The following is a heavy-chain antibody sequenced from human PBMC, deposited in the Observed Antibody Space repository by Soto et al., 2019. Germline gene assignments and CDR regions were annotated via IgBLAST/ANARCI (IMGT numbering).Heavy chain of an antibody. CDR2: INHSGST. J-gene: IGHJ4*02. D-gene: IGHD3-9*01. CDR3: ARGRGYFDWLYEERFDY. V-gene: IGHV4-34*01. CDR1: GGSFSGYY. Sequence: SETLSLTCAVYGGSFSGYYWSWIRQPPGKGLEWIGEINHSGSTNYNPSLKSRVTISVDTSKNQFSLKLSSVTVADTAVYYCARGRGYFDWLYEERFDYWGQGTLVTVSS.